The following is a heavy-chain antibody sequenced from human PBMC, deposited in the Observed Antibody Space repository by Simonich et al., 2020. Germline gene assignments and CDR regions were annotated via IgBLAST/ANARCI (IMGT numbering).Heavy chain of an antibody. CDR2: INHSGST. CDR1: GGSFSGYY. J-gene: IGHJ3*02. Sequence: QVQLQQWGAGLLKPSETLSLHCAVYGGSFSGYYWSWIRQPPGKGLEWIGEINHSGSTNYNPSLKSRGTISVDTSKNQFSLKLSSVTAADTAVYYCARLSSRSDAFDIWGQGTMVTVSS. CDR3: ARLSSRSDAFDI. V-gene: IGHV4-34*01.